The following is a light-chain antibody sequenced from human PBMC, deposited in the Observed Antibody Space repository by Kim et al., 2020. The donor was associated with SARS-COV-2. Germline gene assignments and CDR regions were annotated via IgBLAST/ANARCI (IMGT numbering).Light chain of an antibody. CDR3: GTWDNSLSVVA. Sequence: QSVLTQPPAVSAAPVQKVTITCSGSSSNIGNNYVSWYQHLPGTAPKLLIYDNNNRPSGIPDRFSASKSGTSATLDITGLQTGDEADYYCGTWDNSLSVVAFGGGTQLTVL. CDR1: SSNIGNNY. J-gene: IGLJ2*01. V-gene: IGLV1-51*01. CDR2: DNN.